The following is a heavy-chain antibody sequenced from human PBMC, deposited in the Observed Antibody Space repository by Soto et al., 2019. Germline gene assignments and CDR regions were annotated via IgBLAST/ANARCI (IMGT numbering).Heavy chain of an antibody. Sequence: SETLSLTCTVSGGSISTYYWSWIRQPPGKGLEWIGYIYYSGSTNYNPSLKSRVTISVVTSKNQFSLKLSSVTAADTAVYYCARGGWRHIDYWGQGTLVTVSS. J-gene: IGHJ4*02. CDR2: IYYSGST. V-gene: IGHV4-59*08. CDR1: GGSISTYY. D-gene: IGHD3-3*01. CDR3: ARGGWRHIDY.